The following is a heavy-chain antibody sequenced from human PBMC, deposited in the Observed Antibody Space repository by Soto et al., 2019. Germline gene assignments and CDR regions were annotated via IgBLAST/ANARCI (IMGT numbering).Heavy chain of an antibody. J-gene: IGHJ4*02. V-gene: IGHV4-30-2*01. CDR2: IYHSGST. CDR1: GGSISSGGYS. D-gene: IGHD6-19*01. CDR3: ARYIALSGTFYFDY. Sequence: SETLSLTCAVSGGSISSGGYSWSWIRQPPGKGLECIGYIYHSGSTYYNPSLKSRVTISVDRSKNQFSLKLSSVTAADTAVYYCARYIALSGTFYFDYWGQGALVTVSS.